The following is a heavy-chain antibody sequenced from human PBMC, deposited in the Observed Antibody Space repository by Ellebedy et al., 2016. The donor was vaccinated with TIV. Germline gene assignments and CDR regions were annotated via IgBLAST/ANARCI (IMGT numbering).Heavy chain of an antibody. CDR3: ARMTRSAYYGTDY. J-gene: IGHJ4*02. V-gene: IGHV3-7*01. CDR2: IKSDGSEE. D-gene: IGHD1-26*01. Sequence: GESLKISCVASGFTFSNYNMNWVRQAPGKGLEWVANIKSDGSEEYYVDSVKGRFTISRDNAKNSLFLQMNNLRAEDTAVYYCARMTRSAYYGTDYWGQGTLVTVSS. CDR1: GFTFSNYN.